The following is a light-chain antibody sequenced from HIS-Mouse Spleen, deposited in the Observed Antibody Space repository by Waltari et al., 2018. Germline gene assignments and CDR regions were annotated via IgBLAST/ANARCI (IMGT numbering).Light chain of an antibody. CDR2: DAS. Sequence: SQSVSSYLAWYQQKPGQAPRLLIYDASNRATGIPARFSGSGSGTDFTLTNSSLEPEDFAVYYCQQRSNWLTFGGGTKVEIK. CDR1: QSVSSY. V-gene: IGKV3-11*01. CDR3: QQRSNWLT. J-gene: IGKJ4*01.